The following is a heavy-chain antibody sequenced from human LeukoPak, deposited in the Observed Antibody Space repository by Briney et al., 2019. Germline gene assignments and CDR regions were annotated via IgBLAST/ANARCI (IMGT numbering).Heavy chain of an antibody. J-gene: IGHJ3*02. CDR2: ISYDGSNK. V-gene: IGHV3-30*04. CDR1: GFTFSSYA. D-gene: IGHD2-2*01. CDR3: ARFRTPLTWASAFDT. Sequence: GGSLRLSCAASGFTFSSYAMHWVRQAPGKGLEWVAVISYDGSNKYYAASVKGRFSISRDNAQQSVHLQLNRLRADDTAVYFCARFRTPLTWASAFDTWGQGTVVSVSP.